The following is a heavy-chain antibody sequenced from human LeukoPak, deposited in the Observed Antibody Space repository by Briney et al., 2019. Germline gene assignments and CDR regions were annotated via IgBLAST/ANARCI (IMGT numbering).Heavy chain of an antibody. D-gene: IGHD6-13*01. Sequence: SETLSLTCTVSGGSISSGGYYWSWIRQPPGKGLEWLGYIYHSGSTYYSPSLKSRVTISVDRSKNQFSLKLSSVTAADTAVYYCARLFIAAAGEEVDAFDIWGQGTMVTVSS. CDR2: IYHSGST. CDR3: ARLFIAAAGEEVDAFDI. V-gene: IGHV4-30-2*01. J-gene: IGHJ3*02. CDR1: GGSISSGGYY.